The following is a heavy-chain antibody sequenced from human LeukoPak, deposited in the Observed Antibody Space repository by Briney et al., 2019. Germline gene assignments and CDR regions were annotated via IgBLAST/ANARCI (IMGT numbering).Heavy chain of an antibody. CDR3: ARDGVSSGYYYYFDY. J-gene: IGHJ4*02. CDR1: GGSISSYY. V-gene: IGHV4-4*07. CDR2: IYTSGST. D-gene: IGHD3-22*01. Sequence: SETLSLTCTVSGGSISSYYWSWIRQPAGKGLEWIGRIYTSGSTNYNPSLKSRVTMSVDTSKNQFSLKLSSVTAADTAVYYCARDGVSSGYYYYFDYWGQGTLVTVSS.